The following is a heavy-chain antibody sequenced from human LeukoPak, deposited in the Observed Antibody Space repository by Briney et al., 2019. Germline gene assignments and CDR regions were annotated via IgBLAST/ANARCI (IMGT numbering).Heavy chain of an antibody. CDR1: GGSISSNY. Sequence: SETLSLTCTVSGGSISSNYWSWIRQPPGKGLEWKGEINHSGSTNYNPSLKSRVTISVDTSKNQFSLKLSSVTAADTAVYYCARGRAVAANSPFDYWGQGTLVTVSS. CDR3: ARGRAVAANSPFDY. CDR2: INHSGST. J-gene: IGHJ4*02. D-gene: IGHD6-19*01. V-gene: IGHV4-34*01.